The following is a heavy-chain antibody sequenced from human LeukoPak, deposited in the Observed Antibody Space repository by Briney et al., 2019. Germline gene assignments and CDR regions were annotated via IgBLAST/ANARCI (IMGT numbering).Heavy chain of an antibody. CDR1: GFTFNSYA. CDR2: ISYDGSNK. CDR3: ARGLHYDILTGYLQFDY. D-gene: IGHD3-9*01. Sequence: GRSLRLSCAASGFTFNSYAMHWVRQAPGKGLEWVAVISYDGSNKYYADSVKGRFTISRDNSKNTLYLQMNSLSAEDTAVYYCARGLHYDILTGYLQFDYWGQGPLVTVSS. J-gene: IGHJ4*02. V-gene: IGHV3-30*04.